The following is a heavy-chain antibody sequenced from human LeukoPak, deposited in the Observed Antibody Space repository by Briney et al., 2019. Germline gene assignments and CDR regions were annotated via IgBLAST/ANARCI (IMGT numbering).Heavy chain of an antibody. Sequence: ASVKVSCKASGYTFTGYYMHWVRQAPGQGLEWMGWINPNSGGTNYAQKFQGRVTMTRDTSISTAYMELSRLRSDDTAVYYCARVFGVILTGSVYYFDYWGQGTLVTVSS. CDR1: GYTFTGYY. D-gene: IGHD3-9*01. CDR2: INPNSGGT. V-gene: IGHV1-2*02. J-gene: IGHJ4*02. CDR3: ARVFGVILTGSVYYFDY.